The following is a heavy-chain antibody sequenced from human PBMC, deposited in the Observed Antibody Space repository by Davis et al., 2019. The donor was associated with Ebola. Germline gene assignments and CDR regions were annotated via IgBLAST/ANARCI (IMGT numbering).Heavy chain of an antibody. CDR3: ASRTSYGDYAKWYFDL. D-gene: IGHD4-17*01. CDR2: ISAYNGNT. CDR1: GGTFSSYA. V-gene: IGHV1-69*13. Sequence: SVKVSCKASGGTFSSYAISWVRQAPGQGLEWMGWISAYNGNTNYAQKLQGRVTITADESTSTAYMELSSLRSEDTAVYYCASRTSYGDYAKWYFDLWGRGTLVTVSS. J-gene: IGHJ2*01.